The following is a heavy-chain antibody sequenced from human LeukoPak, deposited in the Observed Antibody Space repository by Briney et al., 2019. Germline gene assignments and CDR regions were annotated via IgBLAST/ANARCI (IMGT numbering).Heavy chain of an antibody. CDR1: GGSISSGSYY. V-gene: IGHV4-61*02. Sequence: SEILSLTCTVSGGSISSGSYYWSWIRQPAGKGLEWIGRIYTSGSTNYNPSLKSRVTISVDTSKNQFSLKLSSVTAADTAVYYCARDADTAMATSIYGMDVWGQGTTVTVSS. J-gene: IGHJ6*02. CDR3: ARDADTAMATSIYGMDV. D-gene: IGHD5-18*01. CDR2: IYTSGST.